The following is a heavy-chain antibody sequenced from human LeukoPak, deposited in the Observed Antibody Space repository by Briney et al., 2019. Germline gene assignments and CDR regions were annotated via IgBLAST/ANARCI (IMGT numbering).Heavy chain of an antibody. CDR2: IIPIFGTA. CDR1: GGTFSSYA. J-gene: IGHJ4*02. CDR3: ARGLGELTYYFDY. V-gene: IGHV1-69*05. D-gene: IGHD1-26*01. Sequence: SVMVSCKASGGTFSSYAISWVRQAPGQGLEWMGGIIPIFGTANCAQKFQGRVTITTDESTSTAYMELSSLRSEDTAVYYCARGLGELTYYFDYWGQGTLVTVSS.